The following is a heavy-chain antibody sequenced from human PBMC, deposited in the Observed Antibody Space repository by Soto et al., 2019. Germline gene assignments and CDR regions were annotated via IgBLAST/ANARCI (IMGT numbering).Heavy chain of an antibody. J-gene: IGHJ6*02. CDR1: GYTFTSYG. D-gene: IGHD3-3*02. CDR3: ARGSIGIFGVVIDSDPKDYYYGMDV. V-gene: IGHV1-18*01. Sequence: ASVKVSCKASGYTFTSYGISWVRQAPGQGLEWMGWISAYNGNTNYAQKLQGIVTMTTDTSTSTAYMELRSLRSDDTAVYYWARGSIGIFGVVIDSDPKDYYYGMDVWGQGTTVTVSS. CDR2: ISAYNGNT.